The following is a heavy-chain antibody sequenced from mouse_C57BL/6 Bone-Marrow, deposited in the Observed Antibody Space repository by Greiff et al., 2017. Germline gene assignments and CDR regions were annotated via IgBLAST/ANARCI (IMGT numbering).Heavy chain of an antibody. CDR2: IDPSDSYT. CDR3: ARRELRRTPYYAMDY. D-gene: IGHD3-2*02. J-gene: IGHJ4*01. V-gene: IGHV1-69*01. Sequence: QVQLQQPGAELVMPGASVKLSCKASGYTFTSYWLHWVKQRPGQGLEWIGEIDPSDSYTNYNQKFTGKSTLTVEKSSSTAYMQLSRLTSEDSAVYYCARRELRRTPYYAMDYWGQGTSVTVSS. CDR1: GYTFTSYW.